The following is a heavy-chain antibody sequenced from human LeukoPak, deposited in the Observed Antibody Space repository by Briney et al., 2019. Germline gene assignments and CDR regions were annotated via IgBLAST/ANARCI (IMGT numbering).Heavy chain of an antibody. CDR3: ARDGYCSGGSCYKGRFDY. CDR1: GFTFSSYW. CDR2: ISSDGSST. D-gene: IGHD2-15*01. J-gene: IGHJ4*02. V-gene: IGHV3-74*01. Sequence: GGSLRLSCVASGFTFSSYWMHWVRQAPGKGLVWVSRISSDGSSTNYADSVKGRFTISRDNAKNTLYLQMSSLRAEDTAVYYCARDGYCSGGSCYKGRFDYWGQGTLVTVSS.